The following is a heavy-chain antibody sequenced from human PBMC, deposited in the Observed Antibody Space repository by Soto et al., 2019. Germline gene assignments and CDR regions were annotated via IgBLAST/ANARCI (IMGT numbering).Heavy chain of an antibody. Sequence: PSETLSLTCTVSGGSISSYYWSWIRQPPGKGLEWIGYIYYSGSTNYNPSLKSRVTISVDTSKNQFSLKLSSVTAADTAVYYCARDYWRYSSGWSFDYWGQGTLVTVSS. CDR1: GGSISSYY. CDR2: IYYSGST. CDR3: ARDYWRYSSGWSFDY. D-gene: IGHD6-19*01. V-gene: IGHV4-59*01. J-gene: IGHJ4*02.